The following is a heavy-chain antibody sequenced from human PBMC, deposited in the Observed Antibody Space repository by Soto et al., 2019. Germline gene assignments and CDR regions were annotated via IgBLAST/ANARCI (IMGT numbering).Heavy chain of an antibody. D-gene: IGHD6-13*01. CDR3: ARSTAAGTGYYYYGMDV. CDR2: INPNSGGT. J-gene: IGHJ6*02. CDR1: GFTFTSSA. V-gene: IGHV1-2*04. Sequence: ASVKVSCKASGFTFTSSAVQWVRQAPGQGLEWMGWINPNSGGTNSAQKFQGWVTMTRDTSISTAFMELSRLKSDDTAVYYCARSTAAGTGYYYYGMDVWGQGTTVTVSS.